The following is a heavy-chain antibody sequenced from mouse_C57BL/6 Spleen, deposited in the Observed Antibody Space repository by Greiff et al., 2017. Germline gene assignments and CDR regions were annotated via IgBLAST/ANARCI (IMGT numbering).Heavy chain of an antibody. V-gene: IGHV1-55*01. CDR2: IYPGSGST. D-gene: IGHD3-2*02. CDR1: GYTFTSYW. CDR3: ARDSSGSSYYFDY. J-gene: IGHJ2*01. Sequence: QVQLKQPGAELVKPGASVKMSCKASGYTFTSYWITWVKQRPGQGLEWIGDIYPGSGSTNYNEKFKSKATLTVDTSSSTAYMQLSSLTSEDSAVYYCARDSSGSSYYFDYWGQGTTLTVSS.